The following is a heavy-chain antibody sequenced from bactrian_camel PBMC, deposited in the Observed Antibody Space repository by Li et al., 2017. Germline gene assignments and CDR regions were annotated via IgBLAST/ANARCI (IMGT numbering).Heavy chain of an antibody. D-gene: IGHD6*01. V-gene: IGHV3S40*01. Sequence: VQLVESGGGLVQPGGSLRLSCAASGITFYISHLSWVRQASGKGLEWISTINSGGSGTYYADSVKGRVTISRDNAKNTLFLQMNSLKFEDTAMYYCAADRGGSWFEFGSWGQGTQVTVS. CDR2: INSGGSGT. CDR3: AADRGGSWFEFGS. J-gene: IGHJ6*01. CDR1: GITFYISH.